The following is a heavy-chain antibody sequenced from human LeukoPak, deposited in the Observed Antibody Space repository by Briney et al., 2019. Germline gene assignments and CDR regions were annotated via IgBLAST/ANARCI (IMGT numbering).Heavy chain of an antibody. CDR1: GYTFTSYG. CDR2: ISAYNGST. J-gene: IGHJ5*02. CDR3: AREAVAALRHWFDP. V-gene: IGHV1-18*01. Sequence: GASVKVSCKASGYTFTSYGISWVRQAPGQGLEWMGWISAYNGSTNYAQKLQGRVTMTTDTSTSTAYMELRSLRSDDTAVYYCAREAVAALRHWFDPWGQGTLVTVSS. D-gene: IGHD6-19*01.